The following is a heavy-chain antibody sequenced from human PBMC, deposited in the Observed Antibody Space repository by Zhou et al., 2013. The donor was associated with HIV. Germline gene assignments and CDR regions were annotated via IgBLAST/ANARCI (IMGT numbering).Heavy chain of an antibody. CDR2: MNPNSGDT. J-gene: IGHJ4*02. V-gene: IGHV1-8*03. CDR3: ASFGATGFDY. Sequence: VQLVQPGAEVKKPGASVKVSCKASGYSFISYDINWVRQATGQGLEWMGWMNPNSGDTGYAQNFQGRVTITRNTSISTAYMELSSLRSEDTAVYYCASFGATGFDYWGQGTLVTVSS. D-gene: IGHD1-26*01. CDR1: GYSFISYD.